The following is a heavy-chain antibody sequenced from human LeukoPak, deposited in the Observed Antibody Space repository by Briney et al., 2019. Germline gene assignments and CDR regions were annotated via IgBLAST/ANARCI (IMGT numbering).Heavy chain of an antibody. CDR3: AKAGKGELRYFDWLALGY. CDR1: GFTFSSYG. V-gene: IGHV3-23*01. D-gene: IGHD3-9*01. CDR2: ISGSGGST. Sequence: GGSLRLSCAASGFTFSSYGMSWVRQAPGKGLEWVSAISGSGGSTYYADSVKGRFTISRDNSKNTLYLQMNSLRAEDTAVYYCAKAGKGELRYFDWLALGYWGQGTLVTVSS. J-gene: IGHJ4*02.